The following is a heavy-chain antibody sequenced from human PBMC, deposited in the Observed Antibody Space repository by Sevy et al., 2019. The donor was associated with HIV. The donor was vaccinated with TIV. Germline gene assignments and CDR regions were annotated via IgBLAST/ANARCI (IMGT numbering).Heavy chain of an antibody. CDR1: GFTFSDYC. J-gene: IGHJ4*02. CDR3: ARDLRRYYYDTSAYYDY. CDR2: ITSSGSTI. Sequence: GGSLRLSCAASGFTFSDYCMSWIRQAPGKGLEWVSYITSSGSTIYYADSVRGRFTISRDNAKNSLYLQMNSLKAEDTAVYYCARDLRRYYYDTSAYYDYWGQGTLVTVSS. D-gene: IGHD3-22*01. V-gene: IGHV3-11*01.